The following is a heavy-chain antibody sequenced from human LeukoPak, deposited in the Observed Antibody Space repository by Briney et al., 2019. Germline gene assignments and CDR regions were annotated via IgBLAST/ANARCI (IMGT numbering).Heavy chain of an antibody. CDR1: GFSFSDWS. CDR2: ISSSSII. D-gene: IGHD1-26*01. V-gene: IGHV3-69-1*01. J-gene: IGHJ4*02. Sequence: GGSLRLPCAASGFSFSDWSMSWVRQAPGKGLESVSYISSSSIIYYTDSVKGRFTISRDNAKNSLYLQMNSLRAEDTAVYYCARGSGGVGASLHYWGQGTLVTVSS. CDR3: ARGSGGVGASLHY.